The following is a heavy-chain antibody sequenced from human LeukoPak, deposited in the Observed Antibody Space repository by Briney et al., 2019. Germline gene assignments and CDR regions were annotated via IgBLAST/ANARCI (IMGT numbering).Heavy chain of an antibody. V-gene: IGHV4-59*01. CDR1: GGSISSYY. CDR3: ARGREHYYGSGTYYNPFDY. CDR2: IYYSGST. D-gene: IGHD3-10*01. J-gene: IGHJ4*02. Sequence: PSETLSLTYTVSGGSISSYYWSWIRQPPGKGLEWIGYIYYSGSTNYNPSLKSRVTISVDLSKNQVSLKLNSVTAADTAVYYCARGREHYYGSGTYYNPFDYWGQGTLVTVSS.